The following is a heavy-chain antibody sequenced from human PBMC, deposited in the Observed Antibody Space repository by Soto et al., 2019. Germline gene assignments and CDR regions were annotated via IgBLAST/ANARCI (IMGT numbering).Heavy chain of an antibody. CDR2: ISAYNGDK. CDR3: ARDGPHIPAVGDV. J-gene: IGHJ6*02. D-gene: IGHD6-13*01. CDR1: GYTFINYC. V-gene: IGHV1-18*01. Sequence: ASVKVSCKASGYTFINYCVSWVRQSPVPGLEWMGWISAYNGDKKYAQNVQGRVTLTTDTSTSTAYMEMRTLRSDDTAAYYCARDGPHIPAVGDVWGHGTTVTAP.